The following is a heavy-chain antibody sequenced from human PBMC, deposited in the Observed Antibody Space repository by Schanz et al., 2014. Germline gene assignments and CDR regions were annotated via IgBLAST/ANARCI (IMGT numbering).Heavy chain of an antibody. CDR1: GFSFSDYY. Sequence: QVHLLESGGGLVEPGGSLRLSCAASGFSFSDYYMSWIRQAPGKGLEWISFINTGSNYINYADSVKGRFTISRDNSKTTVYLQMNSLRAEDTAVYYCARDFHGYGPHLDYWGQGTLVTVSS. D-gene: IGHD5-12*01. V-gene: IGHV3-11*06. J-gene: IGHJ4*02. CDR3: ARDFHGYGPHLDY. CDR2: INTGSNYI.